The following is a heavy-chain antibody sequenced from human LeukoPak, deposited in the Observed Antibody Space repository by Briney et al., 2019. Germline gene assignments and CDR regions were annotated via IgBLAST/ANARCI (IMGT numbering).Heavy chain of an antibody. J-gene: IGHJ4*02. CDR3: AKDRIPRDGYNEIDY. D-gene: IGHD5-24*01. CDR1: GFTFSSYA. CDR2: ISGSGGST. Sequence: PGGSLRLSCAASGFTFSSYAMSWVRQAPGKGLEWVSAISGSGGSTYYADSVKGRFTISRDNSKNTLYLQMNSLRAEDTAVYYCAKDRIPRDGYNEIDYWGQGTLVTVSS. V-gene: IGHV3-23*01.